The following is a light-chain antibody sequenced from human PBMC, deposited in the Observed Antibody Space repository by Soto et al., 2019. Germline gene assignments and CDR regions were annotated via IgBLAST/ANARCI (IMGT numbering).Light chain of an antibody. Sequence: EVVMTHSPATLSVSPWERATLSSRASQSVSSSYLAWYQQKPGQAPRLLIYGASSRATGIPDRFSGSGSGTDFTLTISRLEPEDFAVYYCQQYGSSPRTFGQGTKVDIK. V-gene: IGKV3-20*01. CDR3: QQYGSSPRT. J-gene: IGKJ1*01. CDR2: GAS. CDR1: QSVSSSY.